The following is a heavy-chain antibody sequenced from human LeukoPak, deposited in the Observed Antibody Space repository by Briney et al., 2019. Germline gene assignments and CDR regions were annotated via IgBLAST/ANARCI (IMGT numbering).Heavy chain of an antibody. J-gene: IGHJ4*02. Sequence: SETLSLTCAVYGGSFSGYYWSWIRQHPGKGLEWIGYIYYSGSTYYNPSLKSRVTISVDTSKNQFSLKLSSVTAADTAVYYCARVFQYGGYFDWPRYYFDYWGQGTLVTVSS. V-gene: IGHV4-31*11. CDR2: IYYSGST. D-gene: IGHD3-9*01. CDR1: GGSFSGYY. CDR3: ARVFQYGGYFDWPRYYFDY.